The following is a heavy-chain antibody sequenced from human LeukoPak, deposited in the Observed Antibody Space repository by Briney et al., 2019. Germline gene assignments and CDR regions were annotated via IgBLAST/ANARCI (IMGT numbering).Heavy chain of an antibody. Sequence: GGSLRLSCAASGFTFSNAWMSWVRQAPGKGLEWVGRIKSKTDGGTTDYAAPVKGRFTISRDDSKNTLYLQMNSLKTEDTAVYYCTTGITMIVVAPTGDYWGQGTLVTVSS. V-gene: IGHV3-15*01. CDR2: IKSKTDGGTT. CDR3: TTGITMIVVAPTGDY. J-gene: IGHJ4*02. CDR1: GFTFSNAW. D-gene: IGHD3-22*01.